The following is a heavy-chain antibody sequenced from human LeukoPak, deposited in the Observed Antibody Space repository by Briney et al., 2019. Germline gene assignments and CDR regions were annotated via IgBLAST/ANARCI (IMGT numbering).Heavy chain of an antibody. CDR3: ARDSPYYYDH. V-gene: IGHV3-9*01. Sequence: GGSLRLSCTASGFSFDEYAMHWVRQVPGKGLEWVSGISYSSETTGYVDSVKGRFTISRDNAKNSLYLQMNSLRAEDTAVYYCARDSPYYYDHWGQGTLVTVSS. J-gene: IGHJ4*02. CDR1: GFSFDEYA. CDR2: ISYSSETT.